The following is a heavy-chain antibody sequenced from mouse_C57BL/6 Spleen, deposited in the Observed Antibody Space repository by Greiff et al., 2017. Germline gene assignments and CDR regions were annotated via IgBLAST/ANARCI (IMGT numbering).Heavy chain of an antibody. CDR3: ARLGPGYFDY. J-gene: IGHJ2*01. CDR2: ISSGSSTI. V-gene: IGHV5-17*01. D-gene: IGHD4-1*01. CDR1: GFTFSDYG. Sequence: EVHLVESGGGLVKPGGSLKLSCAASGFTFSDYGMHWVRQAPEKGLEWVAYISSGSSTIYYADTVKGRFTISRDNAKNTLFLQMTSLRSEDTAMYYCARLGPGYFDYWGQGTTLTVSS.